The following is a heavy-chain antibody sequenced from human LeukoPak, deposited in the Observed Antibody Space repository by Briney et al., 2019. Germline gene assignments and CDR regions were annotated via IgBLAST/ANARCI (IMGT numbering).Heavy chain of an antibody. J-gene: IGHJ4*02. D-gene: IGHD3-10*01. V-gene: IGHV3-21*01. CDR1: GFTFSSYS. CDR2: ISSSSSYI. CDR3: ARDRKSGESSEIDF. Sequence: GGSLRLSCAASGFTFSSYSMNWVRQAPGKGLEWVSSISSSSSYIYYADSVKGRFTISRDNAKNSLYLQMNSLRAEDTAVYYCARDRKSGESSEIDFWGQGTLVTVSS.